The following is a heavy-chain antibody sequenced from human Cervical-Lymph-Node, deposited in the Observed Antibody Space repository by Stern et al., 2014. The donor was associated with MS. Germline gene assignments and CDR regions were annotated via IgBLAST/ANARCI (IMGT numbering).Heavy chain of an antibody. Sequence: QVQLVQSGAEVKKPGASVTVSCKASGYLFTSYIIYWVRQAPGQRLEWMGWINAGNGNTKFSKTFQDRVNITRDTSANTAYMELSSLRSEDTGVYYCARGVGRWFHLWGQGTLVTVSS. CDR1: GYLFTSYI. V-gene: IGHV1-3*01. J-gene: IGHJ5*02. CDR2: INAGNGNT. CDR3: ARGVGRWFHL. D-gene: IGHD1-26*01.